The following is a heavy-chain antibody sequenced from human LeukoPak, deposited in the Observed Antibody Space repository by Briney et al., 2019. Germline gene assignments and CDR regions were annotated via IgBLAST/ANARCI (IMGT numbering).Heavy chain of an antibody. J-gene: IGHJ4*02. CDR1: GFTFSSYV. D-gene: IGHD6-13*01. CDR3: ASSSWSYYFDY. Sequence: GGSLRLSCAASGFTFSSYVMHGGRPAPGKGLGWVAVISYDGSNKYYADSVKGRFTISRDNSKNTLYLQMNSLRAEDTAVYYCASSSWSYYFDYWGQGTLVTVSS. V-gene: IGHV3-30-3*01. CDR2: ISYDGSNK.